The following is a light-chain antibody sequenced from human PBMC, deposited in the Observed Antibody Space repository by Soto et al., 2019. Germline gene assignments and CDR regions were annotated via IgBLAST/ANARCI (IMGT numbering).Light chain of an antibody. CDR2: NTS. Sequence: ENVLTQSPATLSLSPGERATLSCRASQPVTNCLAWYQQKPGQAPRLLIFNTSNRATGIPARFSGSGSGTHFTLPISSLEPGAFAVYYCQESCNLPRLTFGGGTKVEI. CDR3: QESCNLPRLT. CDR1: QPVTNC. V-gene: IGKV3-11*01. J-gene: IGKJ4*01.